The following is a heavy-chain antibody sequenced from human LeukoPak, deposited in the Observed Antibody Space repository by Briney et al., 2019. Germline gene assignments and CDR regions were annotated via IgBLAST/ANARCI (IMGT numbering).Heavy chain of an antibody. D-gene: IGHD4-23*01. V-gene: IGHV3-30*02. CDR1: GFTFSSYV. J-gene: IGHJ4*02. Sequence: PGGSLRLPCAASGFTFSSYVMHWVRQAPGKGLEWVAHIRFDESDKYYADSVKGRFTISRDTSRNTVYLQMNSLRGEDTAVYYCAKDFRWSQDYWGQGTLVTVSS. CDR3: AKDFRWSQDY. CDR2: IRFDESDK.